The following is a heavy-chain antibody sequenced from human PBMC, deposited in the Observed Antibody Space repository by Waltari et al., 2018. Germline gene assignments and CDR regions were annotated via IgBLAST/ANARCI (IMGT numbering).Heavy chain of an antibody. Sequence: EVQLVESGGGLVQPGGSLRLSCAASGFTFGSFWMSWVRQVPGRGVEGVARIKQDGSEKYYVDAGKGRFTISRDDVDYSLFLQMSTLRAEDTAVYYCARLLGGVTTFDSWGQGTLVTVSS. CDR3: ARLLGGVTTFDS. CDR2: IKQDGSEK. V-gene: IGHV3-7*01. D-gene: IGHD3-16*01. J-gene: IGHJ4*02. CDR1: GFTFGSFW.